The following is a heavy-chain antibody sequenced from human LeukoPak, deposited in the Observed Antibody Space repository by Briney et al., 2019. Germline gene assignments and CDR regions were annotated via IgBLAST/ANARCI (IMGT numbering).Heavy chain of an antibody. V-gene: IGHV3-30*02. D-gene: IGHD4-17*01. CDR2: IGYDGSNK. Sequence: GGSLRLSCAASGFTFSSYGMHWVRQAPGKGLEWVAFIGYDGSNKYTADSARGRFTLSRDNSKDTLYLQMNSLRAEDTAVYYCSKRGGTTVTTSNFHMDVWGKGTTVTVSS. J-gene: IGHJ6*03. CDR3: SKRGGTTVTTSNFHMDV. CDR1: GFTFSSYG.